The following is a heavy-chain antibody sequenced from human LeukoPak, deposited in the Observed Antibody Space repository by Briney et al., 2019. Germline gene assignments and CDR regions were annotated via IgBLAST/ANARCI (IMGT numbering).Heavy chain of an antibody. V-gene: IGHV1-2*04. CDR1: GYTFTGYY. D-gene: IGHD2-15*01. CDR3: AREPDNSGGNLHFDY. Sequence: ASVKVSCKASGYTFTGYYMHWVRLAPGQGLEWMGWINPNSGGTNYAQKFQGWVTMTRDTSISTAYMELSRLRSDDTAVYYCAREPDNSGGNLHFDYWGQGTLVTVSS. CDR2: INPNSGGT. J-gene: IGHJ4*02.